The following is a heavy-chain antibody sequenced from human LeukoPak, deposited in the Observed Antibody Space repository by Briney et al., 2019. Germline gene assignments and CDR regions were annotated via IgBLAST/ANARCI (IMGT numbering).Heavy chain of an antibody. CDR2: IYYSGST. D-gene: IGHD4-11*01. CDR3: ASRYDYSNYIDY. J-gene: IGHJ4*02. V-gene: IGHV4-39*01. Sequence: SETLSLTCTVSGGSISSSSYYWGCIRQPPGKGLGWIGTIYYSGSTYYNPSRKRRVTIFVDTSKNQFSLKLSSVTAADTAVYYCASRYDYSNYIDYWGQGTLVTVSS. CDR1: GGSISSSSYY.